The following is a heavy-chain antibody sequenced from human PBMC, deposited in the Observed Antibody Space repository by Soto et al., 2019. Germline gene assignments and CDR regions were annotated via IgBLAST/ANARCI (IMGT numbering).Heavy chain of an antibody. CDR2: ISDSGANT. V-gene: IGHV3-23*01. J-gene: IGHJ4*02. Sequence: GGSLRLSCAASVFTFSRYTMSLVREAPGKWLEWVSSISDSGANTYYADSVKGRFTISRDNSYNALYLQMNSLRAEDTAVYYCANTLVPLDYWGQGTLVTVSS. CDR3: ANTLVPLDY. D-gene: IGHD3-16*02. CDR1: VFTFSRYT.